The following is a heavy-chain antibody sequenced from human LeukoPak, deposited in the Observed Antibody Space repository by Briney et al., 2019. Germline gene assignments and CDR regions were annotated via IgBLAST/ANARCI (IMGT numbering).Heavy chain of an antibody. Sequence: GGSLRLSCAASGFTFSSYAMSWGRQAPGNGLEWVSAISGSGGSTYYADSVKGRFTISRDNSKNTLYLQMNSLRAEDTAVYYCAKDGMRLYYDFWSGYFGANSYNWFDPWGQGTLVTVSS. CDR3: AKDGMRLYYDFWSGYFGANSYNWFDP. D-gene: IGHD3-3*01. V-gene: IGHV3-23*01. J-gene: IGHJ5*02. CDR1: GFTFSSYA. CDR2: ISGSGGST.